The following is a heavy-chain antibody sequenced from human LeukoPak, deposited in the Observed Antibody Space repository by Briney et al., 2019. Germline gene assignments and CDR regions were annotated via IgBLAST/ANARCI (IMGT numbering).Heavy chain of an antibody. CDR1: GGSFSRYH. CDR3: ARGSLTVTANFDH. Sequence: SETLTLTCAVYGGSFSRYHWSWIRQPPGKGLEWIGEINHSGSTNYNPSLKSRVTISVDTSKNQFSLKLSSVTAADTAVYYCARGSLTVTANFDHRDKGTMVNVSS. CDR2: INHSGST. J-gene: IGHJ4*02. V-gene: IGHV4-34*01. D-gene: IGHD2-21*02.